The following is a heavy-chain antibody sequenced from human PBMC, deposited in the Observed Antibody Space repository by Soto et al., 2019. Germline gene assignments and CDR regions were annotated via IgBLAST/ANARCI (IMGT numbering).Heavy chain of an antibody. CDR1: GFTFSIYA. Sequence: PGGSLRLSCAASGFTFSIYAMSWFGQAPGKGLEWVSAISGSGGSTYYADSVKGRFTISRDNSKTALYVQMISLRAEDTAVYYCAKAMASSGSDAFDIRGQGTMVRVS. CDR2: ISGSGGST. CDR3: AKAMASSGSDAFDI. V-gene: IGHV3-23*01. J-gene: IGHJ3*02. D-gene: IGHD3-10*01.